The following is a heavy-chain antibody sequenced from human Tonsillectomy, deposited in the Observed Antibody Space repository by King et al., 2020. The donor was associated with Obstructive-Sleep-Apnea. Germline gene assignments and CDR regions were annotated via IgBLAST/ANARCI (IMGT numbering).Heavy chain of an antibody. Sequence: VQLVESGGGVAQPGRSLRLSCAASGFTFSNSAMHWVRQAPGKGPEWLSYITSSSSTIYYADSVKGRFTISRDNAKNSLYLQMNSLRADDTAVYYCARDHYGSGSYYKHFDYWGQGTLVTVSS. D-gene: IGHD3-10*01. CDR1: GFTFSNSA. CDR2: ITSSSSTI. V-gene: IGHV3-48*04. J-gene: IGHJ4*02. CDR3: ARDHYGSGSYYKHFDY.